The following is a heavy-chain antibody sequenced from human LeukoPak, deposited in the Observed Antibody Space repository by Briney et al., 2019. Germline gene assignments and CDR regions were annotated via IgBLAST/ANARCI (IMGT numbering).Heavy chain of an antibody. D-gene: IGHD3-3*01. J-gene: IGHJ6*03. CDR2: IKQDGSEK. Sequence: GGSLRLSCAASGFTFSSYWMSWVRQAPGKGLEWVANIKQDGSEKYYVDSVKGRFTISRDNAKNSLYLQMNSLRAEDTAVYYCARDVSGYYYYYMDVWGKGITVTVSS. V-gene: IGHV3-7*01. CDR3: ARDVSGYYYYYMDV. CDR1: GFTFSSYW.